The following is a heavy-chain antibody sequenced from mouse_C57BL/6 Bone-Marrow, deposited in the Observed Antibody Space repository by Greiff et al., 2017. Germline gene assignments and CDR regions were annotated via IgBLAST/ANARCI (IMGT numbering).Heavy chain of an antibody. CDR2: IDPSDSYT. V-gene: IGHV1-69*01. CDR1: GYTFTSYW. Sequence: QVQLQQPGAELVMPGASVKLSCKASGYTFTSYWMHWVKQRPGQGLEWIGEIDPSDSYTNYNQKFKGKSTLTVDKSSSTAYMQLSSLTSEDSAVYYCERDGYYSYYLDDWGQGTTLTVSS. CDR3: ERDGYYSYYLDD. J-gene: IGHJ2*01. D-gene: IGHD2-3*01.